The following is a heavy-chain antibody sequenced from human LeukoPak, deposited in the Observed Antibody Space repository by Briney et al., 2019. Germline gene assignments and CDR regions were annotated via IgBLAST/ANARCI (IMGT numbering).Heavy chain of an antibody. CDR1: GGTFSSYA. V-gene: IGHV1-69*13. J-gene: IGHJ4*02. Sequence: SVKVSCKASGGTFSSYAISWVRQAPGQGLEWMGGVIPIFGTANYAQKFQGRVTITADESTSTAYMELSSLRSEDTAVYYCARGVNYYDLYAFDYWGQGTLVTVSS. CDR2: VIPIFGTA. CDR3: ARGVNYYDLYAFDY. D-gene: IGHD3-22*01.